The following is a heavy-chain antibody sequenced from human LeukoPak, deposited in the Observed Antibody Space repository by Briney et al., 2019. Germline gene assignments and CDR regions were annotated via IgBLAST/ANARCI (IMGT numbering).Heavy chain of an antibody. CDR2: ISAYNGNT. V-gene: IGHV1-18*01. Sequence: ASVKVSCKASGYTFTSSGISWVRQAPGQGLEWMGWISAYNGNTNYAQKFQGRVTMTTDTSTSTAYMELRSLRSDDTAVYYCARAGAYNWNRGYFDYWGQGTLVTVSS. D-gene: IGHD1-1*01. CDR3: ARAGAYNWNRGYFDY. CDR1: GYTFTSSG. J-gene: IGHJ4*02.